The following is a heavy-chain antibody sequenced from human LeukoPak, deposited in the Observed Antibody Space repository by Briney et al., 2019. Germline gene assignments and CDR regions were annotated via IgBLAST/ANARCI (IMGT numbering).Heavy chain of an antibody. CDR1: GGSISSYY. D-gene: IGHD3-3*01. Sequence: LETLSLTCTVSGGSISSYYWSWIRQPPGKGLEWIGYIYYSGSTNYNPSLKSRVTISVDTSKNQFSLKLSSVTAADTAVYYCARADSYYDFWSGYYTGSRFDYWGQGTLVTVSS. V-gene: IGHV4-59*01. CDR2: IYYSGST. J-gene: IGHJ4*02. CDR3: ARADSYYDFWSGYYTGSRFDY.